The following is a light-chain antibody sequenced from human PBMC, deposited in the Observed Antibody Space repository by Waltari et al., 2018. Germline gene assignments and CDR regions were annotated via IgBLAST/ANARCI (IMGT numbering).Light chain of an antibody. CDR1: QSLVHSDGNTN. CDR2: ELS. Sequence: DVVMTQSPLSLPVTLGQPASISCKSSQSLVHSDGNTNLAWFQQRPGQSPRRLIYELSNRESGVPDRFSASGSGTEVTLKISRVEAEDVGVYYCMQGTHWPLTFGGGTKVEIK. V-gene: IGKV2-30*02. J-gene: IGKJ4*01. CDR3: MQGTHWPLT.